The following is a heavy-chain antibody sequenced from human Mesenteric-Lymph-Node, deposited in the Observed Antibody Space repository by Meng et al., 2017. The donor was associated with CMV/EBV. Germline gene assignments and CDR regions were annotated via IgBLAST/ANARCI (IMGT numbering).Heavy chain of an antibody. D-gene: IGHD3/OR15-3a*01. V-gene: IGHV1-8*01. CDR1: FTSYD. CDR3: AQTSSDFWTGYYGNWFDP. CDR2: MDPNSGNT. J-gene: IGHJ5*02. Sequence: FTSYDINWVRQATGQGLEWMGWMDPNSGNTGYAQKFQGRVTMTRNTSISTAYMELSNLKSEDTAVYFCAQTSSDFWTGYYGNWFDPWGQGTLVTVSS.